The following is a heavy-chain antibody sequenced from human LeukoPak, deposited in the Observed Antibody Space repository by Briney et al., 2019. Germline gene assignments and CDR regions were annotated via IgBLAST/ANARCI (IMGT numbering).Heavy chain of an antibody. CDR2: MYPGDSDT. D-gene: IGHD1-26*01. J-gene: IGHJ5*02. CDR3: VRRAAEWELLDH. V-gene: IGHV5-51*01. CDR1: GYSFTTYR. Sequence: GESLKISCKGSGYSFTTYRIGWVRQMPGKGLEWMGIMYPGDSDTRYSPSFQGQVTISADKSISTAYLQWNSLKASDTAMYYCVRRAAEWELLDHWGQGTLVTVS.